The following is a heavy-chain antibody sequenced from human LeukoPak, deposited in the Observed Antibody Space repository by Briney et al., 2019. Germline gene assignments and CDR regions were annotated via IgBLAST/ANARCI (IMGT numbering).Heavy chain of an antibody. CDR3: AIVDGIRKNDY. Sequence: ASVKVSCKASGDTFTGYYMHWVRQAPGQGLEWMGRINPNSGGTNYAQKFQGRVTMTRDTSISTAYMELSRLRSDDTAVYYCAIVDGIRKNDYWGQGTLVTVSS. CDR1: GDTFTGYY. J-gene: IGHJ4*02. CDR2: INPNSGGT. D-gene: IGHD1-14*01. V-gene: IGHV1-2*06.